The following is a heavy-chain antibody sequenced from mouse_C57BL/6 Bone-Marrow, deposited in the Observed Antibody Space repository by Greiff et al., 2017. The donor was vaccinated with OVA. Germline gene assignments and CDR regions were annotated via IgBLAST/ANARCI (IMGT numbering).Heavy chain of an antibody. CDR1: GYTFTSYW. V-gene: IGHV1-50*01. CDR3: ARTHYGNWGWFAY. CDR2: IDPSDSYT. Sequence: QVQLQQPGAELVKPGASVKLSCKASGYTFTSYWMQWVKQRPGQGLEWIGEIDPSDSYTNYNQKFKGKATLTVDTSSSTAYMQLISLTSEDSAVYYWARTHYGNWGWFAYWGQGTLVTVSA. J-gene: IGHJ3*01. D-gene: IGHD2-1*01.